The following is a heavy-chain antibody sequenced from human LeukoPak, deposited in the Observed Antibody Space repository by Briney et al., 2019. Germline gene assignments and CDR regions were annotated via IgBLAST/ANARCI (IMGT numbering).Heavy chain of an antibody. CDR1: GGTFSSYA. Sequence: AVKVSCKASGGTFSSYAISWVRQAPGQGREWMGGIIPIFGTANYAQKFQGRVTITADESTSTAYMELSSLRSEDTAVYYCARDSDNWNYFDYWGQGTLVTVSS. CDR2: IIPIFGTA. CDR3: ARDSDNWNYFDY. J-gene: IGHJ4*02. D-gene: IGHD1-20*01. V-gene: IGHV1-69*13.